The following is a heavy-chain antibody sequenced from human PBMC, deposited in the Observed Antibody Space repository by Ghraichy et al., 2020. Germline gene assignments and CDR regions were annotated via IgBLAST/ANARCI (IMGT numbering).Heavy chain of an antibody. CDR3: ARDSRRYDFWSGPRYFDY. J-gene: IGHJ4*02. D-gene: IGHD3/OR15-3a*01. CDR2: ISGYHGKT. Sequence: ASVKVSCRASGYTFPIYGISWVRQAPGQGLEWMGWISGYHGKTNIAQKFQGRVTLTTDTSTNTAYMDLESLRSDDTAIFYCARDSRRYDFWSGPRYFDYWGQGTLVSVSS. V-gene: IGHV1-18*01. CDR1: GYTFPIYG.